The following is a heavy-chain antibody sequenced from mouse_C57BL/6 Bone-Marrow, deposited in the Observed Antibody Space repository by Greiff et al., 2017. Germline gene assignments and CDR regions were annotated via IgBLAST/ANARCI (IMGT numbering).Heavy chain of an antibody. CDR1: GYTFTDYN. CDR2: INPTNGGT. J-gene: IGHJ2*01. D-gene: IGHD3-2*02. Sequence: VQLKESGPELVKPGASVKMSCKASGYTFTDYNMHWVKQSHGKSLEWIGYINPTNGGTSYNQKFKGKATLTVNKSSSTAYMELRSLTSEDSAVYYCARLRQRRQYDFDYWGQGTTLTVSS. CDR3: ARLRQRRQYDFDY. V-gene: IGHV1-22*01.